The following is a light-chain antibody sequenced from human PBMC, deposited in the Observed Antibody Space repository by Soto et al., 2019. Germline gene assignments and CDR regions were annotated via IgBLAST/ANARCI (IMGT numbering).Light chain of an antibody. CDR1: QSISSW. J-gene: IGKJ1*01. CDR3: QQYKSSST. Sequence: GDRGTITCRASQSISSWLAWYQQKPGKAPKLLIYDASSLESGVPSRFSGSGSGTEFTLTITSLQPDDFVVYYCQQYKSSSTFGQGTKVDIK. CDR2: DAS. V-gene: IGKV1-5*01.